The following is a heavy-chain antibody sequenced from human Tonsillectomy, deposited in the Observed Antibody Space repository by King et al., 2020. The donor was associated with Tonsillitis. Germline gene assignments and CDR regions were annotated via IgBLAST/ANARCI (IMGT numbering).Heavy chain of an antibody. CDR2: INPNSGCT. CDR3: ARCSSGWYNWFDP. V-gene: IGHV1-2*02. D-gene: IGHD6-19*01. Sequence: QLVQSGAEVKKPGASVKVSCKASGYTFTGYYMHWVRQAPGQGLEWMGWINPNSGCTNYAQKFQGRVTMTRDTSITTAYMELSSLRSDDTAVYYCARCSSGWYNWFDPWGQGTLVTVSS. J-gene: IGHJ5*02. CDR1: GYTFTGYY.